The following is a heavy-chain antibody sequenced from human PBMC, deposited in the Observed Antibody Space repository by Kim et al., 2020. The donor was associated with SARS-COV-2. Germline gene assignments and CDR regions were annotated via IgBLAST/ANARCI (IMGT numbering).Heavy chain of an antibody. J-gene: IGHJ4*02. Sequence: ASVKVSCKASGYTFIGYYMNWVRQAPGQGLEWMGWITPNTGGTNYAQKFQGRVAMTRDPSISTAYMELSSLTSDDTAVYYCASGTAVDTAMIVWHYLCYWGQGTLVTVSS. CDR1: GYTFIGYY. CDR2: ITPNTGGT. D-gene: IGHD5-18*01. V-gene: IGHV1-2*02. CDR3: ASGTAVDTAMIVWHYLCY.